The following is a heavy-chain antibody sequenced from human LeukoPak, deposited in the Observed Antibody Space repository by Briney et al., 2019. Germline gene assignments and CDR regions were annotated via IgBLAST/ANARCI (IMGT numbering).Heavy chain of an antibody. V-gene: IGHV1-46*01. Sequence: ASVKVSCTASGYTFTSYGISWVRQAPGQGLEWMGIINPSGGSTSYAQKFQGRVTMTRDTSTSTVYMELSSLRSEDTAVYYCAREKTVAGSTYYFDYWGQGTLVTVSS. D-gene: IGHD6-19*01. CDR1: GYTFTSYG. CDR3: AREKTVAGSTYYFDY. J-gene: IGHJ4*02. CDR2: INPSGGST.